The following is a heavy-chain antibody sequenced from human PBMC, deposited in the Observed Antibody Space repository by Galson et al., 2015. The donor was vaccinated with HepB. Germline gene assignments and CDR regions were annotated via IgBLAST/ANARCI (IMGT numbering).Heavy chain of an antibody. CDR2: INPNSGGT. V-gene: IGHV1-2*02. CDR1: GYTFTGYY. CDR3: ARDETTVVIPPFWYFDL. D-gene: IGHD4-23*01. Sequence: SVKVSCKAPGYTFTGYYMHWVRQAPGQGLERMGWINPNSGGTNYAQKFQGRVTMTRDTSISTAYMELSRLRSDDTAVYYCARDETTVVIPPFWYFDLWGRGTLVTVSS. J-gene: IGHJ2*01.